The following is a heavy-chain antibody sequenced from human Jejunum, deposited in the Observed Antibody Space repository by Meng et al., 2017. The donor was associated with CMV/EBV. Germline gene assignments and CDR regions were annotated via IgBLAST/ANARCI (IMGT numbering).Heavy chain of an antibody. V-gene: IGHV4-59*01. J-gene: IGHJ6*02. CDR2: IDYSGTT. CDR3: ATGKYYYNGMDV. CDR1: GDTRNNDA. Sequence: CTVSGDTRNNDAWSWSRQPTGKGLEWIGYIDYSGTTNYNPSLKSRVTISKDTSKNQFSLKLNSVTTADTAVYYCATGKYYYNGMDVWGQGTTVTVSS.